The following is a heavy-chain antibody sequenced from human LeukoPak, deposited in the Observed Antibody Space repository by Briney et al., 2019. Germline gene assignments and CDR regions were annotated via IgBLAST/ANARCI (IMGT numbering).Heavy chain of an antibody. Sequence: GASVKVSCRASGYTFTTYGISWVRQAPGQGLEWMGWISGYNGNTNYAQKLQGRVTMTTDTSTSTAYMELRSLRSDDTAVYYCTSQRDYDFWSGYYSSLDYWGQGTLVTVSS. CDR3: TSQRDYDFWSGYYSSLDY. D-gene: IGHD3-3*01. V-gene: IGHV1-18*01. CDR1: GYTFTTYG. J-gene: IGHJ4*02. CDR2: ISGYNGNT.